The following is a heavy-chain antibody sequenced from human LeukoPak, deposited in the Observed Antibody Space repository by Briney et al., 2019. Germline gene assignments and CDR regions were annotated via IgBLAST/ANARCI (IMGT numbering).Heavy chain of an antibody. CDR1: GFNFDDYG. V-gene: IGHV3-20*04. Sequence: GGSLRLSCAASGFNFDDYGMSWVRQAPGKGLEWVSGINWDGGSTGYADSVKDRFTISRDNAKNSLFLQMNSLRAEDTALYYCARGEIVGYCSGGSCYRPIDIWGQGTMVTVSS. CDR2: INWDGGST. J-gene: IGHJ3*02. D-gene: IGHD2-15*01. CDR3: ARGEIVGYCSGGSCYRPIDI.